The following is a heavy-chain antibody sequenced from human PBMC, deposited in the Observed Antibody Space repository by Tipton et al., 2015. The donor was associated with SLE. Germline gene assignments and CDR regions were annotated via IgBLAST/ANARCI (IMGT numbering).Heavy chain of an antibody. Sequence: TLSLTCSIYGGSFSGYHWSWIRQPPGKGLEWIGEINHSGSTNYNPSLKSRVTISVDTSKNQFSLKLSSVTAADTAVYYCAREGSGNYFGAFDIWGQGTMVTVSS. D-gene: IGHD3-10*01. CDR2: INHSGST. J-gene: IGHJ3*02. V-gene: IGHV4-34*01. CDR1: GGSFSGYH. CDR3: AREGSGNYFGAFDI.